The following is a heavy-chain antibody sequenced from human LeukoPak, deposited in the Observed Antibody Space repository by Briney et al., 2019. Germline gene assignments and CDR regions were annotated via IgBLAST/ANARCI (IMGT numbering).Heavy chain of an antibody. CDR1: GGSFSGYY. J-gene: IGHJ4*02. D-gene: IGHD1-14*01. CDR3: ARGMGNPSDY. V-gene: IGHV4-34*01. Sequence: PSETLSLTCAVYGGSFSGYYWSWIRQPPGKGLEWIGEINHSGSTNYNPSLKSRVTISVDTSKNQFSLKLSPVTAADTAVYYCARGMGNPSDYWGQGTLVTVSS. CDR2: INHSGST.